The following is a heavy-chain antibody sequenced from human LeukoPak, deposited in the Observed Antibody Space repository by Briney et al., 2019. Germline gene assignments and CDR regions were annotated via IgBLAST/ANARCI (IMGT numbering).Heavy chain of an antibody. J-gene: IGHJ4*02. V-gene: IGHV4-59*08. CDR2: IYYSGST. D-gene: IGHD2-2*01. CDR3: ALGVVVPAAIDY. CDR1: GGSISSYY. Sequence: SETLSLTCTVSGGSISSYYWSWIRQPPGKGLEWIGYIYYSGSTNYNPSLKSRVTISVDTSKNQFSLKLSSVTAADTAVYYCALGVVVPAAIDYWGQGTLVTVSS.